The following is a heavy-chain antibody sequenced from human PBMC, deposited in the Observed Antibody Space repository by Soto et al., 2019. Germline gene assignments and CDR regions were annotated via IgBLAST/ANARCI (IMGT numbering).Heavy chain of an antibody. CDR3: ARTGLWFGELSSYAFDI. Sequence: GASVKVSCKASGYTFTGYYMYWLRQAPGQGFEWTGWINPNSGGTNYAQKFQGWVTMTRDTSISTAYMELSRLRSDDTAVYYCARTGLWFGELSSYAFDIWGQGTMVTVSS. CDR2: INPNSGGT. D-gene: IGHD3-10*01. J-gene: IGHJ3*02. CDR1: GYTFTGYY. V-gene: IGHV1-2*04.